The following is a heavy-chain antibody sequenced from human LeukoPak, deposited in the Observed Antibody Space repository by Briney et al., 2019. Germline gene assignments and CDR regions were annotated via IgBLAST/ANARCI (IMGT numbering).Heavy chain of an antibody. J-gene: IGHJ1*01. V-gene: IGHV4-34*01. CDR1: GFTFINAW. CDR2: INHSGST. D-gene: IGHD2-15*01. Sequence: GSLRLSCAASGFTFINAWMSWVRQPPGKGLEWIGEINHSGSTNSNPSLKSRVTISVDTSKNQFSLKLSSVTAADTAMYYCARRLLGYCSGGSCYSGYFQHWGQGTLVTVSS. CDR3: ARRLLGYCSGGSCYSGYFQH.